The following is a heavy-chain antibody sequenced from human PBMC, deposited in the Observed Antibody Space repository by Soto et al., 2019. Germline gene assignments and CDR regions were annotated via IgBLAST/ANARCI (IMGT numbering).Heavy chain of an antibody. J-gene: IGHJ3*02. D-gene: IGHD3-22*01. CDR3: ATRYYYDSSGYYGFAFDI. V-gene: IGHV4-30-2*05. CDR1: GGSISSGGYS. Sequence: SETLSLTCAVSGGSISSGGYSWSWIRQPPGKGLEWIGYIYHSGSTYYNPSLKSRVTISVDTSKNQFSLKLSSVTAADTAVYYCATRYYYDSSGYYGFAFDIWGQGTMVTVSS. CDR2: IYHSGST.